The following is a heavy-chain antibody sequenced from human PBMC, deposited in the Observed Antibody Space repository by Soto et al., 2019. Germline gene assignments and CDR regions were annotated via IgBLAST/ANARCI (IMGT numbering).Heavy chain of an antibody. Sequence: QVQLVQSGDEVKKPGASVKVSCKASGYTFTTYGISWVRQAPGQGLEWMGWISAYNGDTKYAQNVQDRVSMTTDTRTRTAYMELRSLRSDERAVYYCAREGSWPYYYYGMDVWGRGSTVTVSS. D-gene: IGHD6-13*01. CDR3: AREGSWPYYYYGMDV. V-gene: IGHV1-18*01. CDR1: GYTFTTYG. J-gene: IGHJ6*02. CDR2: ISAYNGDT.